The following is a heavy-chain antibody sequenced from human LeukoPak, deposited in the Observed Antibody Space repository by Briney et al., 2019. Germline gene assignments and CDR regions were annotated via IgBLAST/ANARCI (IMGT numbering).Heavy chain of an antibody. D-gene: IGHD3-22*01. Sequence: SGTLSLTCAVSGGSISSSNWWSWVRQPPGKGLEWIGEIYHSGSTNYNPSLKSRVTISVDKSKNQFSLKLSSVTAADTAVYYCARDSSYSGYYDSSGYKGSYGMDVWGQGTTVSVSS. CDR3: ARDSSYSGYYDSSGYKGSYGMDV. CDR2: IYHSGST. V-gene: IGHV4-4*02. J-gene: IGHJ6*02. CDR1: GGSISSSNW.